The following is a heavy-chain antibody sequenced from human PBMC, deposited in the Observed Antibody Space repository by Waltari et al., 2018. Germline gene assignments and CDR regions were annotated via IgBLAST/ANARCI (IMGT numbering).Heavy chain of an antibody. CDR3: ARVSSSWYLGDYFYYGVDV. J-gene: IGHJ6*01. D-gene: IGHD6-13*01. V-gene: IGHV4-38-2*01. CDR2: WYRCWST. Sequence: VHLQESGPGLVKPSETLSLTCGVSDYSIRSGYFWGWIRQPPGKGLGWIGSWYRCWSTHHNPSLQSRVTISAYTSKNQFSLNLTSVTAADTAVYYCARVSSSWYLGDYFYYGVDVWGQGATVTVSS. CDR1: DYSIRSGYF.